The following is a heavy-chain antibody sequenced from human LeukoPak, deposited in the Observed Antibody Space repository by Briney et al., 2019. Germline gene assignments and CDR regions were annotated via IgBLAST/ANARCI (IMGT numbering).Heavy chain of an antibody. J-gene: IGHJ5*02. CDR2: IIPIFGIA. V-gene: IGHV1-69*04. D-gene: IGHD4-17*01. CDR3: ARGTVTTHPLANWFGP. CDR1: GGAFSSYA. Sequence: SVKVSCKASGGAFSSYAISWVRQAPGQGLEWMGRIIPIFGIANYAQKFQGRVTITADKSTSTAYMELSSLRSEDTAVYYCARGTVTTHPLANWFGPWGQGTLVTVSS.